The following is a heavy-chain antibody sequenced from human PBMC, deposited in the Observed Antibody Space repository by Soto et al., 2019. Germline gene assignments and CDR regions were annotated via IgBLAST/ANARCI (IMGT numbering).Heavy chain of an antibody. J-gene: IGHJ6*02. CDR2: IYYSGSA. D-gene: IGHD3-10*01. CDR3: ARGVGFGYYYYHMDL. Sequence: QVQLQESGPGLVKPSETLSLTCTVSGDSVTSVSDYWSWIRQPPGKGLEWIGYIYYSGSADYNPSLGSRVTSSIDTSKNQFSLKLTSVTAADTAVDYCARGVGFGYYYYHMDLWGQGTTVTVSS. CDR1: GDSVTSVSDY. V-gene: IGHV4-61*01.